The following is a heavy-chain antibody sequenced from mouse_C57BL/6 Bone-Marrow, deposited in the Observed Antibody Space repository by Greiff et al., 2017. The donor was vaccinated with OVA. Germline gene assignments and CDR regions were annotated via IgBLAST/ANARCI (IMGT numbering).Heavy chain of an antibody. J-gene: IGHJ1*03. V-gene: IGHV7-3*01. Sequence: EVQLQESGGGLVQPGGSLSLSCAASGFTFTDYYMSWVRQPPGTALEWLGFIRNKANGYTTEYSASVKGRFTISRDNSQSILYLQMNALRAEDSATYYCARSGDDYLWYFDVWGTGTTVTVSS. CDR1: GFTFTDYY. CDR3: ARSGDDYLWYFDV. D-gene: IGHD2-4*01. CDR2: IRNKANGYTT.